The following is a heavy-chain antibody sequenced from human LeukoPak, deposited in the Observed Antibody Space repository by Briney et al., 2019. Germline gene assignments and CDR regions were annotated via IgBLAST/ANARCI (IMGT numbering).Heavy chain of an antibody. D-gene: IGHD6-13*01. Sequence: GRCLRPACAASGSTVSSYWIRCVSQAPGNWLEWVANIKQEGSEKYYVDSVKGRFTISRDNAKNSLYLQMNSLRAEDTAVYYCAREIAAAGTWMGGQGTMVTVSS. V-gene: IGHV3-7*01. CDR1: GSTVSSYW. CDR3: AREIAAAGTWM. J-gene: IGHJ3*01. CDR2: IKQEGSEK.